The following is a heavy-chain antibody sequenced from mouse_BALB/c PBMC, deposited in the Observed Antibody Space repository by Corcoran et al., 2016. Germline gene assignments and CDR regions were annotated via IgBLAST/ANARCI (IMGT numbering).Heavy chain of an antibody. CDR1: GYTFTTAG. J-gene: IGHJ2*01. Sequence: QIQLVQSGPELKKPGETVRISCKASGYTFTTAGMQWVQKMPGKGLKWIGWINTHSGVPKYAEDFKGRFAFSLETSASTAYLQINNLKNEDTATYFCARFYYDYRDFDYWGQGTTLTVSS. CDR2: INTHSGVP. D-gene: IGHD2-4*01. V-gene: IGHV9-4*02. CDR3: ARFYYDYRDFDY.